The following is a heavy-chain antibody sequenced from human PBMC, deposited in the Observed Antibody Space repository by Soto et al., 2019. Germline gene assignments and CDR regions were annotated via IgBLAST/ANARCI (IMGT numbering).Heavy chain of an antibody. CDR2: IYYSGST. J-gene: IGHJ6*03. D-gene: IGHD2-2*01. CDR3: ARVRTTLDFYYYYMEV. V-gene: IGHV4-59*08. CDR1: GDSISDDY. Sequence: SETLSLTCTVSGDSISDDYWSWIRQPPGKALEWIGYIYYSGSTSYNPSFKSRVTISVDTSKTQFSLKLSSVTAADTAVYYCARVRTTLDFYYYYMEVWGIGTTVTVSS.